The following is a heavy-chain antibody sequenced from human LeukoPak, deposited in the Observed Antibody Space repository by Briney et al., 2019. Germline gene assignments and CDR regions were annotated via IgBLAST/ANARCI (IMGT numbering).Heavy chain of an antibody. J-gene: IGHJ4*02. CDR1: GFTFSSYE. CDR2: ISSSGSTI. CDR3: ARDGGDYFDY. D-gene: IGHD2-21*01. Sequence: GGSLRLYCAASGFTFSSYEMNWVRQAPGKGLEWVSYISSSGSTIYYADSVKGRFTISRDNARNSLYLQMNSLRAEDTAVYYCARDGGDYFDYWGQGTLVTVSS. V-gene: IGHV3-48*03.